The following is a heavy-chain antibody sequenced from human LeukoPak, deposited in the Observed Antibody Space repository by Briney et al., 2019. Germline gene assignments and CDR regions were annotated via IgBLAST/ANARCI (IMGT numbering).Heavy chain of an antibody. CDR1: GFTFSGSA. CDR2: IRSKANSYAT. CDR3: TRSLPKWFGFNFDY. J-gene: IGHJ4*02. Sequence: GGSLRLSCAASGFTFSGSAMHWVRQASGKGLEWVGRIRSKANSYATAYAASVKGRFTISRDDSKNTAYLQMNSLKTEDTAVYYCTRSLPKWFGFNFDYWGQGTLVTVSS. D-gene: IGHD3-10*01. V-gene: IGHV3-73*01.